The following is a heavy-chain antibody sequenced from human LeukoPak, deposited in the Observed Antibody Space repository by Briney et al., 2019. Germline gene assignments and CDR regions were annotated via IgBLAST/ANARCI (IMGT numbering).Heavy chain of an antibody. CDR2: IGISSGNT. V-gene: IGHV3-48*01. D-gene: IGHD2-2*01. Sequence: GGSLRLSCAASGFTFSSYSMNWVRQAPGRGLEWISYIGISSGNTKYADSVKGRFTISGDKAKNSVYLQMNSLRVEDTAVYYCARDTKYAFDNWGQGTLVTVSS. CDR3: ARDTKYAFDN. J-gene: IGHJ4*02. CDR1: GFTFSSYS.